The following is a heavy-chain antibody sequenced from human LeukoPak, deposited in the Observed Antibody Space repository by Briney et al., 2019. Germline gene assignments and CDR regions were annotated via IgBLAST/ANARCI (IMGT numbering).Heavy chain of an antibody. CDR3: ASLPGAVAVDY. CDR1: GSVFSDYS. Sequence: GGSLRLSCTASGSVFSDYSVNWVRQAPGKGLEWLSYISRDSGTIYYADSVKGRFTISRDNARNSLFLQMSRRRAEDTVVYYCASLPGAVAVDYWGQGTLVTVSS. CDR2: ISRDSGTI. J-gene: IGHJ4*02. D-gene: IGHD6-19*01. V-gene: IGHV3-48*01.